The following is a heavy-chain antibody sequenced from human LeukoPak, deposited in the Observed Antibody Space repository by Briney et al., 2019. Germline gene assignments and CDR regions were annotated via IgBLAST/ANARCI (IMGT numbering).Heavy chain of an antibody. Sequence: GGSLRLSCAASGFTFSSYEMDWVRQAPGKGLEWVSYISSSGSTIYYADSVKGRFTISRDNAKNSLYLQMNSLRAEDTAVYYCAELGITMIGGVWGKGTTVTISS. CDR1: GFTFSSYE. V-gene: IGHV3-48*03. CDR2: ISSSGSTI. D-gene: IGHD3-10*02. CDR3: AELGITMIGGV. J-gene: IGHJ6*04.